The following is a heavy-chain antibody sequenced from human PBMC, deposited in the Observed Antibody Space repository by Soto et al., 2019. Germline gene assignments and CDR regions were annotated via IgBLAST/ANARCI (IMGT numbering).Heavy chain of an antibody. V-gene: IGHV3-23*01. CDR1: GFTFSNCA. D-gene: IGHD1-1*01. J-gene: IGHJ4*02. CDR3: AKHLEGCDLDY. CDR2: ISSSGVDT. Sequence: EVRLLESGGGLVQPGGSLRLSCAGSGFTFSNCAMSWVRQAPGKGLEWVSSISSSGVDTYYTDSVKGRFTISRDISKNTLYLEMNSLGDDDTAVHYCAKHLEGCDLDYWGQGTLVTVSS.